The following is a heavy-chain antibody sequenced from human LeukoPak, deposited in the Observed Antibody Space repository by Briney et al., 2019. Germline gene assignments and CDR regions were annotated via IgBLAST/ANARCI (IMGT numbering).Heavy chain of an antibody. D-gene: IGHD6-19*01. CDR2: IKQDGSEK. CDR1: GFTFSSYW. J-gene: IGHJ4*02. Sequence: PGGSLRLSCAASGFTFSSYWMSWVRQAPGKGLEWVANIKQDGSEKYYVDSVKGRFTISRDNAKNSLYLQMNSLRAEDTALYYCAKETIRYSSGWYRSSGYFDYWGQGTLVTVSS. V-gene: IGHV3-7*03. CDR3: AKETIRYSSGWYRSSGYFDY.